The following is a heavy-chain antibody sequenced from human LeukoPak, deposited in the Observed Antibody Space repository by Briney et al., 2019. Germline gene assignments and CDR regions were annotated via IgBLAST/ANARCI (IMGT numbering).Heavy chain of an antibody. V-gene: IGHV4-34*01. J-gene: IGHJ6*03. Sequence: PSETLSLTCAVSGGSFSGYYWSWIRQAPGKGLEWIGEINHSGSTNYNPSLKSRVTISTDTSKNQFSLKLTSVTAAVTAMYYCARAGAVAYHLYYFHMDVWGNGTTVTVSS. CDR1: GGSFSGYY. CDR3: ARAGAVAYHLYYFHMDV. CDR2: INHSGST.